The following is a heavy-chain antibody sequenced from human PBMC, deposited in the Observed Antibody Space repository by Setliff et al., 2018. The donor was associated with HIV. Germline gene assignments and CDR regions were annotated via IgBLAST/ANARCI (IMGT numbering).Heavy chain of an antibody. J-gene: IGHJ4*02. V-gene: IGHV4-39*07. CDR2: IYYSGST. D-gene: IGHD1-20*01. CDR1: GGTISVSSHY. CDR3: ARIIGSDISGAQYYFDH. Sequence: SETLSLTCTVSGGTISVSSHYWGWIRQPPGKGLEWIGSIYYSGSTSYNPSLKSRLTISVDTSKNQFSLKLDSVTAADTAVYYCARIIGSDISGAQYYFDHWGQGSLVTVSS.